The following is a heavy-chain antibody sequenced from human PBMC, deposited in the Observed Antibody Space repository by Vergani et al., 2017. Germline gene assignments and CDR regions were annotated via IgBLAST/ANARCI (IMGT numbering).Heavy chain of an antibody. CDR3: ARDTMVRGVIINYYYGMDV. J-gene: IGHJ6*02. V-gene: IGHV3-11*05. D-gene: IGHD3-10*01. Sequence: QVQLVESGGGLVKPGGSLRLSCAASGFTFSDYYMSWIRQAPGKGLEWVSYISSSSSYTNYADSVKGRFTISRDNAKNSLYLQMNSLRAEDTAVYYCARDTMVRGVIINYYYGMDVWGQGTTVTGSS. CDR1: GFTFSDYY. CDR2: ISSSSSYT.